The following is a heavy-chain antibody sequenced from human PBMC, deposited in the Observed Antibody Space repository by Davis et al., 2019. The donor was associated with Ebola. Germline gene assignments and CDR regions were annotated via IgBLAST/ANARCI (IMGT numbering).Heavy chain of an antibody. Sequence: KVSCKGSGYSFSNYWIAWVRQMPGKGLEWMGIIYPDDSETRYSPSFQGQVTVSVDTSISTAYLQWSSLKASDTAMYYCARRFNSYGYLVDYWGQGTLVTVSS. CDR2: IYPDDSET. D-gene: IGHD3-16*01. CDR3: ARRFNSYGYLVDY. J-gene: IGHJ4*02. V-gene: IGHV5-51*01. CDR1: GYSFSNYW.